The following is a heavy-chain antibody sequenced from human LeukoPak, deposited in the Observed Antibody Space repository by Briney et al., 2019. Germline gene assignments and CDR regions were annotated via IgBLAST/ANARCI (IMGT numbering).Heavy chain of an antibody. D-gene: IGHD1-7*01. J-gene: IGHJ5*02. V-gene: IGHV1-8*03. CDR1: GYTFTSYD. CDR3: ARGRFLKELNWFDP. CDR2: MNPNSGNT. Sequence: ASVKVSRKASGYTFTSYDINWVRQATGQGLEWMGWMNPNSGNTGYAQKFQGRVTITRNTSISTAYMELSSVTAADTAVYYCARGRFLKELNWFDPWGQGTLVTVSS.